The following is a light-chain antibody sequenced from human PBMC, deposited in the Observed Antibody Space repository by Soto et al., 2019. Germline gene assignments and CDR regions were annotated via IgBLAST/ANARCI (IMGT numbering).Light chain of an antibody. CDR2: KAS. V-gene: IGKV1-5*03. Sequence: DIQITQSPSTLSASVGDRVTITCRASQSIDINLAWYQQKPGKAPNLLIYKASSLESGVPSRFSGSGSGTEFNLTISSLQPDDFATYYCQQYQHKSYPYTFGQGTKLEIK. J-gene: IGKJ2*01. CDR1: QSIDIN. CDR3: QQYQHKSYPYT.